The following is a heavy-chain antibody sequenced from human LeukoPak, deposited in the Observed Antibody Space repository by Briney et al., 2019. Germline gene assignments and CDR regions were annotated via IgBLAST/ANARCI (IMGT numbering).Heavy chain of an antibody. CDR1: GFAFSSYS. Sequence: PGGSLRLSCAASGFAFSSYSMNWVRQAPGKGLKWVSSISTSSSYLYYADSVKGRFTISRDNSQNTMYLQMNSLRAEDSAVYYCAKATCSGANCFSNSRDAFDVWGQGTMVTVSS. CDR2: ISTSSSYL. D-gene: IGHD2-15*01. J-gene: IGHJ3*01. V-gene: IGHV3-21*01. CDR3: AKATCSGANCFSNSRDAFDV.